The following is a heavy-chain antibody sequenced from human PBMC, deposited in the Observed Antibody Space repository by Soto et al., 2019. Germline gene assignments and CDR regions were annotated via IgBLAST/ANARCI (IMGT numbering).Heavy chain of an antibody. J-gene: IGHJ4*02. V-gene: IGHV4-39*01. CDR3: ARLSSSWYLDY. CDR1: GGSISSSSYY. CDR2: IYYSGST. D-gene: IGHD6-13*01. Sequence: QLQLQESGPGLVKPSETLSLTCTVSGGSISSSSYYWGWIRQPPGKGLEWIGSIYYSGSTYYNPSLKSRVTLSVDTSKNQFSLKLSSVTAADTAVYYCARLSSSWYLDYWGQGTLVTVSS.